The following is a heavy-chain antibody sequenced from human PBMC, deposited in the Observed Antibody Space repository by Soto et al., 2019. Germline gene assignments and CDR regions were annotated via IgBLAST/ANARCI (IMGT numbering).Heavy chain of an antibody. CDR2: IYYSGST. D-gene: IGHD3-22*01. CDR1: GGSISSSSYY. CDR3: ARLTYYFDSSEKWSVP. J-gene: IGHJ5*02. Sequence: SGTLSLTCTVSGGSISSSSYYWGWIRQPPGKGLEWIGSIYYSGSTYYNPSLKSRVTISVDTSKNQFSLKLSSVTAADTAVYYCARLTYYFDSSEKWSVPCGQAPL. V-gene: IGHV4-39*01.